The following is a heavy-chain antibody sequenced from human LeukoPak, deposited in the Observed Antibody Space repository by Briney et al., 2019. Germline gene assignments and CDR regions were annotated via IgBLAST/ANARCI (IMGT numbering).Heavy chain of an antibody. CDR3: AKASRQGAVASPLDY. CDR1: GFTFTTYA. J-gene: IGHJ4*02. V-gene: IGHV3-23*01. CDR2: IGGGGVRT. Sequence: GGSLRLSCAASGFTFTTYAMSWVRQAPGKGLEWVSAIGGGGVRTYYADSVKGRFTISRDNSKDTLFLQMNSLRAEDTAVYYCAKASRQGAVASPLDYWGRGTLVTVSS. D-gene: IGHD6-19*01.